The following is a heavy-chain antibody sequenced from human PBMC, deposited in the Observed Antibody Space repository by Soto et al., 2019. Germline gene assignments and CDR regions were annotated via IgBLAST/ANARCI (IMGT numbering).Heavy chain of an antibody. CDR3: ARGFPTVVTVDY. D-gene: IGHD4-17*01. CDR1: GGSISSSSYY. CDR2: IYYSGST. J-gene: IGHJ4*02. Sequence: PSETLSLTCTVSGGSISSSSYYWGWIRQPPGKGLEWIGSIYYSGSTYYNPSLKSRVTISVDTSKNQFSLKLSSVTAADTAVYYYARGFPTVVTVDYWGQGTLVTVSS. V-gene: IGHV4-39*01.